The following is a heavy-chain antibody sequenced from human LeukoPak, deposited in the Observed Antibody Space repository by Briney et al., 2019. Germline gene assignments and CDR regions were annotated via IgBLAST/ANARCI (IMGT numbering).Heavy chain of an antibody. CDR3: ARELRYFDWAKHYYYDY. J-gene: IGHJ4*02. Sequence: SETLSLTCTVSGGSISNYYWSWIRQPPGKGLEWIGEINHSGSTNYNPSLKSRVTISVDTSKNQFSLKLSSVTAADTAVYYCARELRYFDWAKHYYYDYWGQGTLVIVSS. D-gene: IGHD3-9*01. CDR1: GGSISNYY. CDR2: INHSGST. V-gene: IGHV4-34*01.